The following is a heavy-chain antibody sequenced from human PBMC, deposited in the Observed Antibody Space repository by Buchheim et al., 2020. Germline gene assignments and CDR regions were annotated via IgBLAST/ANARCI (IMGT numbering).Heavy chain of an antibody. CDR3: VKDIGDPGAH. V-gene: IGHV3-30*02. CDR2: ISYDGSNK. J-gene: IGHJ4*02. CDR1: GFTLSSSG. Sequence: QVQLVESGGGVVRPGRSLRLSCAASGFTLSSSGMHWVRQAPGKGLEWVAFISYDGSNKYYVDSVKGRFTISRDISKSTLYLQMNSLRAEDTAMYYCVKDIGDPGAHWGQGTL. D-gene: IGHD1-26*01.